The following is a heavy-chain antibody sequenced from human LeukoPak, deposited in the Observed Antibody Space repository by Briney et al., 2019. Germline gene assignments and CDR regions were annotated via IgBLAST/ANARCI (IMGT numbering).Heavy chain of an antibody. Sequence: GASVKVSCKASGYTFTSYGISWVRQAPGQGLEWMGWISAYNGNTKYAQKFQGRVTLTTDTSTSTAYMELSSLRSEDTAVYYCARGGNYYYYMDVWGKGTTVTVSS. V-gene: IGHV1-18*01. D-gene: IGHD1-26*01. CDR2: ISAYNGNT. CDR3: ARGGNYYYYMDV. J-gene: IGHJ6*03. CDR1: GYTFTSYG.